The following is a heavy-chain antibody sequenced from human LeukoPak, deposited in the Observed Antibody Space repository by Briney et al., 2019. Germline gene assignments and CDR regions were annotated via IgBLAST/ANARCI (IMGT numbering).Heavy chain of an antibody. CDR1: GGTLSTSA. V-gene: IGHV1-69*05. J-gene: IGHJ4*02. Sequence: GASAKVSCKASGGTLSTSAISWVRQAPGQGLEWMGGIIPMFGTPNYAQKFQGRVTVTTDASTNTAYMELSSLRSEDTAVYYCARARGYSYSPPFDYWGQGTLVTVSS. CDR3: ARARGYSYSPPFDY. CDR2: IIPMFGTP. D-gene: IGHD5-18*01.